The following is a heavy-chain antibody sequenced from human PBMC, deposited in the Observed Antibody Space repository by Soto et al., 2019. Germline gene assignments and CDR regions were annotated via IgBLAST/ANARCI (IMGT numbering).Heavy chain of an antibody. J-gene: IGHJ6*02. CDR2: ISGSGGST. Sequence: EVQLLESGGGLVQPGGSLRLFCAASGFTFSSYAMSWVRQAPGKGLEWVSAISGSGGSTFYADSVKGRFTISRDNSKNTVYLQMKSLRAEDTAIYFCAKGRGTITRYFGMDVWGQGTTVTVSS. D-gene: IGHD1-7*01. CDR1: GFTFSSYA. V-gene: IGHV3-23*01. CDR3: AKGRGTITRYFGMDV.